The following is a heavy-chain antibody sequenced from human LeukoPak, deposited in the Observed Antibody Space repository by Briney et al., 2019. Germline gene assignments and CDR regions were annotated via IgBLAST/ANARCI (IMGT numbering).Heavy chain of an antibody. V-gene: IGHV1-18*04. D-gene: IGHD2-15*01. CDR1: GYTFTSYY. CDR3: ARFDLVGAGTFFDY. J-gene: IGHJ4*02. Sequence: ASVKVSCKASGYTFTSYYMHWVRQAPGQGLEWMGWISAYNGNTNYAQKLQGRVTMTTDTSTSTAYMELRSLRSDDTAVYYCARFDLVGAGTFFDYWGQGTLVTVSS. CDR2: ISAYNGNT.